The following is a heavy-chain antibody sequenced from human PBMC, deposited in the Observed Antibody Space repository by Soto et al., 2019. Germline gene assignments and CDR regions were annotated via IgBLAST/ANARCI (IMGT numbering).Heavy chain of an antibody. CDR3: ARYRDVTVAGTSDY. CDR2: IYHSGST. J-gene: IGHJ4*02. Sequence: QVQLQESGPGLVKPSGTLSLTCAVSGGSISSSNWWNWVRQPPGKGLEWIGEIYHSGSTNYNPSLKSRVTISLDKSKNHFSLKMTSVTAADTAEYYCARYRDVTVAGTSDYWVQGTLVIVSS. CDR1: GGSISSSNW. V-gene: IGHV4-4*02. D-gene: IGHD6-19*01.